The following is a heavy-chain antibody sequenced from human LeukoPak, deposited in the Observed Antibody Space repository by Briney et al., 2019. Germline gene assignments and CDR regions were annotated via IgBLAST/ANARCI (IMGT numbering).Heavy chain of an antibody. CDR3: ARGYSNYGYAFDI. Sequence: GGSLRLSCAASGFTFSSYWMSWVRQAPGKGLEWVANIKQDGSEKYYVDSVKGRFTISRDNAKNSLYLQMNSLRAEDTAVYYCARGYSNYGYAFDIWGQGTMVTVSS. J-gene: IGHJ3*02. CDR1: GFTFSSYW. D-gene: IGHD4-11*01. V-gene: IGHV3-7*01. CDR2: IKQDGSEK.